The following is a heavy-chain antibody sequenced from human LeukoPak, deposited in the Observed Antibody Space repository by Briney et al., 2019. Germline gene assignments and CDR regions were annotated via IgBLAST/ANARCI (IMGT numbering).Heavy chain of an antibody. CDR1: RFTFTTYS. D-gene: IGHD5-12*01. CDR2: ISSSSETI. Sequence: GGSLRLSCAASRFTFTTYSMDWVRQAPGKGLEWISYISSSSETISYADSVKGRFTISRDNAKNSLYLQTDSLRAEDTAVYYCARDLAYWGQGTLVTVSS. CDR3: ARDLAY. V-gene: IGHV3-48*01. J-gene: IGHJ4*02.